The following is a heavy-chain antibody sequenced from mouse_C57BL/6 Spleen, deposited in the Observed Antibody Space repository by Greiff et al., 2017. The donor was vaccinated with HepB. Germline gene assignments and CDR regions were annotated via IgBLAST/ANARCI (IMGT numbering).Heavy chain of an antibody. CDR3: ARESNDGYDGAWFAY. V-gene: IGHV1-64*01. CDR1: GYTFTSYW. CDR2: IHPNSGSN. D-gene: IGHD2-2*01. Sequence: VQLQQSGAELVKPGASVKLSCKASGYTFTSYWMHWVKQRPGQGLEWIGMIHPNSGSNNYNEKIKSKATLTVDKSSTTAYMQISSLTSEDSAVYYCARESNDGYDGAWFAYWGQGTLVTVSA. J-gene: IGHJ3*01.